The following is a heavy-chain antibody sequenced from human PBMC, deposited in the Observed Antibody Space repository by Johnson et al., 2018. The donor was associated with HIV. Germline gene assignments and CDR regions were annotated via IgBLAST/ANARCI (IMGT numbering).Heavy chain of an antibody. D-gene: IGHD3-9*01. CDR3: ARAWGSRDILTALRGAFDI. J-gene: IGHJ3*02. CDR2: ISGSGGST. Sequence: EVQLVESGGGVVQPGRSLRLSCAASGFTFSSYAMSWVRQAPGTGLEWVSAISGSGGSTYYADSVTGRFTISRDNAKNTLYLPMNILRAEDTAVYSCARAWGSRDILTALRGAFDIWGQGTMVTVSS. CDR1: GFTFSSYA. V-gene: IGHV3-23*04.